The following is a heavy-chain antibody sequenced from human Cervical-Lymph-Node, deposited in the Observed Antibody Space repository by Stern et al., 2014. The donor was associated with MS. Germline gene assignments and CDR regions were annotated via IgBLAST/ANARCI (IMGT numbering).Heavy chain of an antibody. CDR2: VYYSGPT. J-gene: IGHJ4*02. V-gene: IGHV4-39*01. CDR3: AKHACTGAACPFDL. D-gene: IGHD2-8*02. CDR1: GDSISSYTHY. Sequence: VQLVESGPGLVKPSETLSLTCAVSGDSISSYTHYWAWIRQPPGKGLEWIGSVYYSGPTYNTPPLKIPITISVNTSKNHSSLGLTSVTAADTAVYYCAKHACTGAACPFDLWGQGTLVTVSS.